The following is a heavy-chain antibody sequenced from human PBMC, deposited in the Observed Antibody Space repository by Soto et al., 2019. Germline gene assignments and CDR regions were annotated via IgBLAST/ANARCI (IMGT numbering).Heavy chain of an antibody. CDR1: PVAISNYK. J-gene: IGHJ6*02. Sequence: PSETLSLTCTVSPVAISNYKWSWIRQTPGKGLEWIGYIENSGGTSYNPSLRSRVTMSVGTSPKQFSLRLSSVTAADTAVYYCVRQGFGPLHGLVDVWGQGTTVT. CDR2: IENSGGT. D-gene: IGHD3-10*01. CDR3: VRQGFGPLHGLVDV. V-gene: IGHV4-59*08.